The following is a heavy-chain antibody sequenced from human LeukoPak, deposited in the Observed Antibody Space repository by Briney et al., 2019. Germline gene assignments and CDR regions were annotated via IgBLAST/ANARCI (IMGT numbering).Heavy chain of an antibody. CDR1: GYIFTRYG. CDR2: ISAYNGNT. V-gene: IGHV1-18*01. Sequence: ASVKVSCKASGYIFTRYGISWVRQAPGQGLEWMGWISAYNGNTNYAQKLQGRVTITADESTSTAYMELSSLRSEDTAVYYCAVDIVVVPAATSYFDYWGQGTLVTVSS. J-gene: IGHJ4*02. CDR3: AVDIVVVPAATSYFDY. D-gene: IGHD2-2*01.